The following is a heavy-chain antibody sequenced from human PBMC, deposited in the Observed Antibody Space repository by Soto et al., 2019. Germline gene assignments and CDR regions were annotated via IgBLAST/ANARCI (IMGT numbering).Heavy chain of an antibody. Sequence: SVKVSCKASGVTSSSYAISWVRQAPGQGLEWMGGIIPIFGTANYAQKFQGRVTITADESTSTAYMELSSLRSEATAVYYCARAGRSIAVRWEDAFDIWGQGTMVTVSS. CDR1: GVTSSSYA. D-gene: IGHD6-6*01. CDR2: IIPIFGTA. V-gene: IGHV1-69*13. J-gene: IGHJ3*02. CDR3: ARAGRSIAVRWEDAFDI.